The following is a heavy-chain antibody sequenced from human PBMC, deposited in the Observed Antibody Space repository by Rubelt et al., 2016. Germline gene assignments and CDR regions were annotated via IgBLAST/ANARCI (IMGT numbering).Heavy chain of an antibody. CDR1: GYTLTELS. J-gene: IGHJ5*02. CDR3: ERGKYQLLSWFDQ. Sequence: QVQLVQSGAEVKKPGASVKVSCKVSGYTLTELSMHWVRQAPGKGLEWMGGFDPEDGERSYAQKVQGRVTITRDTSASTDYMELSRLRSEDTAVEYCERGKYQLLSWFDQWGQGTLVNVSS. V-gene: IGHV1-24*01. CDR2: FDPEDGER. D-gene: IGHD2-2*01.